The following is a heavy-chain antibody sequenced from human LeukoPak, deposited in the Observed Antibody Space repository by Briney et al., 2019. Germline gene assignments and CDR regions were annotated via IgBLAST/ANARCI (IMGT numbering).Heavy chain of an antibody. CDR2: IIPIFGTA. CDR3: ARAESDQYYFDY. CDR1: GGTFSSYA. V-gene: IGHV1-69*06. J-gene: IGHJ4*02. D-gene: IGHD2-2*01. Sequence: SVKVSCKATGGTFSSYAVSWVRQAPGQGLEWMGGIIPIFGTANYAQKFQGRVTITADKSTSTAYMELSSLRSEDTAVYYCARAESDQYYFDYWGQGTLVTVSS.